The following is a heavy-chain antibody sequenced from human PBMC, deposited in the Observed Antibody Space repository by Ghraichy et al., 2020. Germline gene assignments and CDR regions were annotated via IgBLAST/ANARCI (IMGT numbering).Heavy chain of an antibody. D-gene: IGHD3-3*01. J-gene: IGHJ5*02. CDR2: IYYSGST. Sequence: SETLSLTCTVSGGSVNSADYYWSWIRQHQGKGLEWIGNIYYSGSTYYNPSLRSRILISLDTSKKQFSLKLSSVTAADTAIYYCARVGSKLLGVPNYWFDPWGHGTHVSVSS. V-gene: IGHV4-31*03. CDR3: ARVGSKLLGVPNYWFDP. CDR1: GGSVNSADYY.